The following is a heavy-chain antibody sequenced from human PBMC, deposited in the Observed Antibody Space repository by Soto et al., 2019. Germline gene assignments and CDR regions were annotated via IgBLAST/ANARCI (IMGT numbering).Heavy chain of an antibody. V-gene: IGHV4-59*01. CDR2: MYNTGST. J-gene: IGHJ4*02. D-gene: IGHD6-19*01. CDR3: ARGFAIGWYTYFFDL. CDR1: GGSISGYY. Sequence: SETLSLTCTVSGGSISGYYWSWIRQPPGKGLEWIGYMYNTGSTVYNPSFKSRVTISVDTSKNQFSLRLNSVTAADTAVYYCARGFAIGWYTYFFDLWGQGPLVTVSS.